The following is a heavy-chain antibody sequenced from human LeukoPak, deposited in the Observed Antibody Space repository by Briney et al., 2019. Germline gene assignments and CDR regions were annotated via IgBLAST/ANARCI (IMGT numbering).Heavy chain of an antibody. CDR1: GFTFSSYS. CDR2: ISSSSSYI. J-gene: IGHJ4*02. CDR3: ARDPYGGNSEDY. Sequence: GGSLRLSCAASGFTFSSYSMNWVRQAPGKGLEWVSSISSSSSYIYYADSVKGRFTISRDNAKSSLYLQMNSLRAEDTAVYYCARDPYGGNSEDYWGQGTLVTVSS. D-gene: IGHD4-23*01. V-gene: IGHV3-21*01.